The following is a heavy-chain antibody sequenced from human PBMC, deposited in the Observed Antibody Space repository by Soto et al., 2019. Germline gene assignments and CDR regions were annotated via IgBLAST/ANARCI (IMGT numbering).Heavy chain of an antibody. D-gene: IGHD3-16*01. V-gene: IGHV4-38-2*01. J-gene: IGHJ5*02. CDR2: IYHSGST. CDR3: ARGLSSYANWFDP. Sequence: SETLSLTCAVSGYSISSGYYWGWIRQPPGKGLEWIGSIYHSGSTYYNPSLKSRVTISVDTSKNQFSLKLSSVTAADTAVYYCARGLSSYANWFDPWGQGTLVTVS. CDR1: GYSISSGYY.